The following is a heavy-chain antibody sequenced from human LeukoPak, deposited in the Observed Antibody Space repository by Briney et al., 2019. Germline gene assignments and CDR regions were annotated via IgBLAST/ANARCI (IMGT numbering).Heavy chain of an antibody. J-gene: IGHJ4*02. V-gene: IGHV3-23*01. CDR1: GFTFSSYA. D-gene: IGHD6-19*01. CDR3: AKTGAYSSGWYGRIVVAQRDYYFDY. CDR2: ISGSGGST. Sequence: GGSLRLSCAASGFTFSSYAMSWVRQAPGKGLEWVSAISGSGGSTYYADSVKGRFTISRDNSKNTLYLQMNSLRAEDTAAYYCAKTGAYSSGWYGRIVVAQRDYYFDYWGQGTLVTVSS.